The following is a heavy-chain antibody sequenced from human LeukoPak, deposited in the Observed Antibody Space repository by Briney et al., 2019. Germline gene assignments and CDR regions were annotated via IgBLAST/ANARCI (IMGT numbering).Heavy chain of an antibody. CDR2: IYYSGST. D-gene: IGHD6-13*01. CDR1: GGSNGSHY. CDR3: ARDSSRGAFDI. V-gene: IGHV4-59*11. Sequence: PSETLSLTCTVSGGSNGSHYWSWIRQSPGKGLEWIGYIYYSGSTNYNPSLKSRVTISVDTSKNQFSLKLSSVTAADTAVYYCARDSSRGAFDIWGQGTVVIVSS. J-gene: IGHJ3*02.